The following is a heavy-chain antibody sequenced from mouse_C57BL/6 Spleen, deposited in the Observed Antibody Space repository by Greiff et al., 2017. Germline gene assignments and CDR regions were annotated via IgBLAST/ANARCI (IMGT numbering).Heavy chain of an antibody. V-gene: IGHV1-18*01. CDR2: INPNNGGT. Sequence: EVKLVESGPELVKPGASVKIPCKASGYTFTDYNMDWVKQSHGKSLEWIGDINPNNGGTIYNQKFKGKATLTVDKSSSTAYMELRSLTSEDTAVYYCARDDGNYGDFDYWGQGTTLTVSS. J-gene: IGHJ2*01. CDR3: ARDDGNYGDFDY. D-gene: IGHD2-3*01. CDR1: GYTFTDYN.